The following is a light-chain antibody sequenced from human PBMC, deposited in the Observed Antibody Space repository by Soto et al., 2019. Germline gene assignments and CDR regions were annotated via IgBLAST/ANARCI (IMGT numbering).Light chain of an antibody. V-gene: IGLV2-18*02. CDR3: ASYTTHTARFV. CDR2: EVS. CDR1: SSDVGSYNR. Sequence: SALTQPPSVSGSPGQSVTIPCTGTSSDVGSYNRVSWYHQAPGTAPRLMIYEVSNRPSGVPDRFSGSKSGNTASLTISGLHAEDEADYYCASYTTHTARFVFGTGTKLTVL. J-gene: IGLJ1*01.